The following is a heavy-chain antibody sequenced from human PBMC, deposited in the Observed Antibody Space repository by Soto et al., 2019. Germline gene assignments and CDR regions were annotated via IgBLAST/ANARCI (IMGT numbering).Heavy chain of an antibody. V-gene: IGHV3-11*01. D-gene: IGHD5-12*01. Sequence: PGGSLRLSCAASGFTFRDYYMSWIRQAPGKGLEWVSYISSSVSTIYYADSVKGRFTISRDKAKNSLYLQMNSLRAEDTAVYYCARGSSGYDCDRPSGYWGQGNMVIVSS. J-gene: IGHJ4*02. CDR1: GFTFRDYY. CDR2: ISSSVSTI. CDR3: ARGSSGYDCDRPSGY.